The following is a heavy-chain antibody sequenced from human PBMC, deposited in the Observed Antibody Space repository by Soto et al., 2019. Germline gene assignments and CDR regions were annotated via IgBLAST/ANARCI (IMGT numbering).Heavy chain of an antibody. CDR3: AKGGYSGYEAFDY. Sequence: GSLRLSCAASGFTFSSYDMHWVRQAPGKGLEWVAGISYDGSNKYYEDSVKGRITISRDNSRNTLYLQMNSLRAEDTAVYYCAKGGYSGYEAFDYWGQGTLVTVSS. J-gene: IGHJ4*02. CDR1: GFTFSSYD. D-gene: IGHD5-12*01. V-gene: IGHV3-30*18. CDR2: ISYDGSNK.